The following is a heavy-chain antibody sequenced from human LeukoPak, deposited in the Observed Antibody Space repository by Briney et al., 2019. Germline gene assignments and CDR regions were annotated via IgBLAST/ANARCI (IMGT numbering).Heavy chain of an antibody. D-gene: IGHD3-22*01. CDR2: IKSDGKT. V-gene: IGHV3-74*01. CDR3: ARAPSEIGGYYPEYFRH. J-gene: IGHJ1*01. CDR1: GFSFSSYW. Sequence: GESLRLPCAASGFSFSSYWMHWVRQAPGKGLVWVSRIKSDGKTNYADSVKGRFTISRDNAKNTVSLQMNSLRAEDTGVYYCARAPSEIGGYYPEYFRHWGQGTLVTVSS.